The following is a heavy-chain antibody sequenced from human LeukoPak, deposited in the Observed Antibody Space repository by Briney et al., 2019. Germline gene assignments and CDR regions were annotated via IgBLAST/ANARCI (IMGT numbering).Heavy chain of an antibody. CDR3: AKDLSSGTGRGFDH. V-gene: IGHV3-23*01. J-gene: IGHJ4*02. CDR1: GFTFSSYG. Sequence: PGGSLRLSCAASGFTFSSYGMSWVRQAPGKGLEWVSGIRGGGEVSYYPESVKDRFTIQRDNSKSTLYLQMNSLRAEDTALYYCAKDLSSGTGRGFDHWGQGTLVTVSS. CDR2: IRGGGEVS. D-gene: IGHD3/OR15-3a*01.